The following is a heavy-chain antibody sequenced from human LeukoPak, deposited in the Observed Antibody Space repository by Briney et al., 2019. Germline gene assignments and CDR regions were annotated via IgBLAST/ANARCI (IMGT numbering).Heavy chain of an antibody. J-gene: IGHJ4*02. V-gene: IGHV4-59*08. D-gene: IGHD4-17*01. CDR3: ARGVLKYGDYPEALDY. CDR1: GGSITPFY. Sequence: PSETLSLTCTVSGGSITPFYWNWIRQSPGKGLEWIGYIYYTGITNYNPSLKSRVTISVDTSKIQFSLKLSSVTAADTAVYYCARGVLKYGDYPEALDYWGQGSLVTVSS. CDR2: IYYTGIT.